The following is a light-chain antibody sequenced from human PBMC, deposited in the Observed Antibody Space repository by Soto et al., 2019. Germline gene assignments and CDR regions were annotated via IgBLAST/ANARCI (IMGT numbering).Light chain of an antibody. CDR3: QQDDNWPLT. CDR2: GAS. CDR1: QSVDSN. V-gene: IGKV3D-15*01. J-gene: IGKJ4*01. Sequence: EIVMTQSPATLSLSPGERATLSFMASQSVDSNLAWYQQKPGQAPRLLIFGASTRATGIPARFSGSGSGTDFTLTISSLQSEDFGVYFCQQDDNWPLTFGGGTKVDIK.